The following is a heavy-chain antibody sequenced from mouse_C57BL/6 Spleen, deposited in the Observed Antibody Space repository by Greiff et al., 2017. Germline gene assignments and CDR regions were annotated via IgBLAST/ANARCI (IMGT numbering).Heavy chain of an antibody. Sequence: EVKLVESGGGLVKPGGSLKLSCAASGFTFSDYGMHWVRQAPEKGLEWVAYISSGSSTIYYADTVKGRFTISRDNAKNTLFLQMTSLRSEDTAMYYCARGDYYDYDAGYYFDYWGQGTTLTVSS. D-gene: IGHD2-4*01. J-gene: IGHJ2*01. CDR3: ARGDYYDYDAGYYFDY. CDR1: GFTFSDYG. V-gene: IGHV5-17*01. CDR2: ISSGSSTI.